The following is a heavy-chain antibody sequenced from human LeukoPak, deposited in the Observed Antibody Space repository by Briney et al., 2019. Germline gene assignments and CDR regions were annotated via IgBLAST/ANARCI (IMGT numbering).Heavy chain of an antibody. D-gene: IGHD3-3*01. J-gene: IGHJ6*03. CDR3: ARDEEWDFWSGYYYYYYMDV. CDR1: GFTFSSCW. V-gene: IGHV3-7*01. CDR2: IKQDGSEK. Sequence: GGSLRLSCAASGFTFSSCWMSWVRQAPGKGLEWVANIKQDGSEKYYVDSVKGRFTISRDNAKNSLYVQMNSLRAKDTAVYYCARDEEWDFWSGYYYYYYMDVWGKGTTVTVSS.